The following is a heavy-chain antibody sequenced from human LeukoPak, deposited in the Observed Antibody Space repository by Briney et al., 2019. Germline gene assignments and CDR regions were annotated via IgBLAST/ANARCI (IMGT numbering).Heavy chain of an antibody. V-gene: IGHV3-33*01. D-gene: IGHD1-14*01. CDR2: IWFDGSKT. CDR1: GFTFTMFG. CDR3: VRDTGYNKYGMDV. Sequence: GGSLRLFCAASGFTFTMFGIHWVRQAPGKGLEWVSVIWFDGSKTYYADSVKGRFTISRDTSQNTVFLQMNSLRAEDTAVYYCVRDTGYNKYGMDVWGKGTTVTVSS. J-gene: IGHJ6*04.